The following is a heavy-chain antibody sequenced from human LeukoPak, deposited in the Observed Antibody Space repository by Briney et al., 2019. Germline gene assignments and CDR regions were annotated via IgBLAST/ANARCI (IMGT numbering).Heavy chain of an antibody. V-gene: IGHV1-8*01. Sequence: ASVKVSCKASGYTFTTYDINWVRQATGQGLEGMGWMNPNSGNTGYAQKFQGRVTMTRNTSINTAYMELSSLRSEDTAVYYCARGRILRGFSYGRLGLRDHYMDVWGIGTTVTISS. J-gene: IGHJ6*03. CDR2: MNPNSGNT. CDR3: ARGRILRGFSYGRLGLRDHYMDV. D-gene: IGHD5-18*01. CDR1: GYTFTTYD.